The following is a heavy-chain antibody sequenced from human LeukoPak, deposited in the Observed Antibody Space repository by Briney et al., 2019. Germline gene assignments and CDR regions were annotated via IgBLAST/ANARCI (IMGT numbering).Heavy chain of an antibody. V-gene: IGHV1-46*01. D-gene: IGHD6-13*01. CDR1: GYTFTSYY. J-gene: IGHJ4*02. CDR2: INPSGGST. Sequence: ASVKLSCKSSGYTFTSYYVHWVRQAPGQGLEWMGIINPSGGSTSYAQRFQGRVTLPRDTSTSTVYMELSSLRSEDTAVYYCARDRDSSSWFVDYWDQGTLVTVSS. CDR3: ARDRDSSSWFVDY.